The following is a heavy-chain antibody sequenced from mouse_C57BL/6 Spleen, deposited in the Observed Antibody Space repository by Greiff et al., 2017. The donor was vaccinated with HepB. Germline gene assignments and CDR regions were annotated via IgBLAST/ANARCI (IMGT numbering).Heavy chain of an antibody. D-gene: IGHD2-4*01. V-gene: IGHV5-4*01. CDR3: ARDDDDYGGFAY. J-gene: IGHJ3*01. CDR2: ISDGGSYT. CDR1: GFTFSSYA. Sequence: VQLKESGGGLVKPGGSLKLSCAASGFTFSSYAMSWVRQTPEKRLEWVATISDGGSYTYYPDNVKGRFTISRDNAKNNLYLQMSHLKSEDTAMYYCARDDDDYGGFAYWGQGTLVTVSA.